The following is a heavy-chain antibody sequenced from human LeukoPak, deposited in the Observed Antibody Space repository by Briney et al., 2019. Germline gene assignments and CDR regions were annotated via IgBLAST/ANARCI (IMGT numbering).Heavy chain of an antibody. D-gene: IGHD3-10*01. CDR1: GFTFSSYS. Sequence: PGGSLRLSCAASGFTFSSYSMNWVRQAPGKWLEWVASISSISSYIFYADLVKGRFTISRDNAKNSLYLQMNSLRAEDTAVYYCARDYYGSGSPYRDAFDIWGQGTMVTVSS. J-gene: IGHJ3*02. CDR2: ISSISSYI. V-gene: IGHV3-21*01. CDR3: ARDYYGSGSPYRDAFDI.